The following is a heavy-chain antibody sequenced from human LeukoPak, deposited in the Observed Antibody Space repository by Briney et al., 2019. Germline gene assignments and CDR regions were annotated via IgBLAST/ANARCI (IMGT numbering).Heavy chain of an antibody. V-gene: IGHV3-21*01. CDR1: GFTFSSYS. CDR2: ISSSSSYI. Sequence: SGGSLRLSCAASGFTFSSYSMNWVRQAPGKGLEWVSSISSSSSYIYYADSVKGSFTISRDNAKNSLYLQMNSLRAEDTAVYYCARSGVAAPPMGWFDPWGQGPLVPVSS. D-gene: IGHD2-15*01. J-gene: IGHJ5*02. CDR3: ARSGVAAPPMGWFDP.